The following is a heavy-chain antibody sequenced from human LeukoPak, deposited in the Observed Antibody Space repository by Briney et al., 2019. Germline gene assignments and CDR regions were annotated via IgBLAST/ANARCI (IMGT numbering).Heavy chain of an antibody. CDR3: ARDQLYCSDGTCSAHNWFDP. CDR1: GFTFSSYD. Sequence: GGSLRLSCVASGFTFSSYDMNWVRQAPGKGLEWVSYISSSGSTIHFADSVKGRFTISRDNAKNSLFLQMNSLRAEDTAVYYCARDQLYCSDGTCSAHNWFDPWGQGTLVTVSS. V-gene: IGHV3-48*03. J-gene: IGHJ5*02. D-gene: IGHD2-8*01. CDR2: ISSSGSTI.